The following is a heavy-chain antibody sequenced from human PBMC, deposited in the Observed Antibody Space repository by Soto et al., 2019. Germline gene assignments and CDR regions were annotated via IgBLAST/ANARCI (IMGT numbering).Heavy chain of an antibody. CDR1: GGSISSSSYY. J-gene: IGHJ5*02. Sequence: SETLSLTCTVSGGSISSSSYYWGWIRHPPGKGLEWIGSIYYSGSTYYNPSLKSRVTISVDRSKNQFSLKLSSVTAADTAVYYCARVKVYCGGDCYPNWFDPWGQGTLVTVSS. D-gene: IGHD2-21*02. CDR2: IYYSGST. V-gene: IGHV4-39*07. CDR3: ARVKVYCGGDCYPNWFDP.